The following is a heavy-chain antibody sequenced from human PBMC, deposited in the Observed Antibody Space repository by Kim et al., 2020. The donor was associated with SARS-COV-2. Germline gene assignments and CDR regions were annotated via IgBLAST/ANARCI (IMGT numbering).Heavy chain of an antibody. CDR3: TTVSMR. D-gene: IGHD2-2*01. CDR2: IKSKTDGGTA. V-gene: IGHV3-15*01. J-gene: IGHJ4*02. Sequence: GGSLRLSCAVSGIPFSDAWFNWVRQSPGKGLEWVGRIKSKTDGGTADLAAPVKGRFAISRDDSKNTLYLVVNDVKTDDSAMYYCTTVSMRWGQGTLVTVSS. CDR1: GIPFSDAW.